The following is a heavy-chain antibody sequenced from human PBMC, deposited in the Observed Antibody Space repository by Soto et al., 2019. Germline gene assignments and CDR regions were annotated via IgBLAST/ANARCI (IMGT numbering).Heavy chain of an antibody. CDR3: AVVDSTGNWFDP. Sequence: SETLSVTCPVSGGSISSSGFYWGWLRQTPGKGLEFIGSMYYSGTTYYNPSLKSRVTISVDTSKNQFTLKLISVTAADTAVYYCAVVDSTGNWFDPWGEGALVTVSS. J-gene: IGHJ5*02. CDR1: GGSISSSGFY. D-gene: IGHD6-25*01. V-gene: IGHV4-39*01. CDR2: MYYSGTT.